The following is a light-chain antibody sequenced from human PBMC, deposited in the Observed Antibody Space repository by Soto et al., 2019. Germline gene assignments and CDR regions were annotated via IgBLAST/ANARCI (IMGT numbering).Light chain of an antibody. J-gene: IGLJ3*02. CDR3: QSAGLSGPFSWV. Sequence: SYELTQPPSVSVSPGQTARITCSGDTLPKKYVYWYQKKAGQAPLLVVYKDDERPSGIPERFSGSNSGSTVTLTISGVQAEDEADYYCQSAGLSGPFSWVFGGGTKLTVL. V-gene: IGLV3-25*02. CDR1: TLPKKY. CDR2: KDD.